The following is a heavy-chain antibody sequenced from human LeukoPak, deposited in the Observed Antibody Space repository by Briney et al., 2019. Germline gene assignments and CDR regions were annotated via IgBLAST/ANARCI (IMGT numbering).Heavy chain of an antibody. J-gene: IGHJ3*01. V-gene: IGHV4-39*01. CDR2: IFESGST. D-gene: IGHD1-26*01. CDR3: ARTGFLGATDHDSFDV. CDR1: GVSISGSTYF. Sequence: PSETLSLTCTVSGVSISGSTYFWGSIRQPPGKGLEWFGSIFESGSTYYNPSLRSRVIIAVDTSSNKFSLNLTSVTPADTAVYYCARTGFLGATDHDSFDVWGRGTMVTVSS.